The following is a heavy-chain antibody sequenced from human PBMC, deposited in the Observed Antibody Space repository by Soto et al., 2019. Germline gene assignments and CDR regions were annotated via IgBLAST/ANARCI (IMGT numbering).Heavy chain of an antibody. V-gene: IGHV4-39*07. CDR2: FYYSGST. CDR1: GCPISSSSYY. Sequence: LSLTCTVSGCPISSSSYYWGWIRQSPGKGLEWIGSFYYSGSTYYSPSLRSRVTISGDTSKNQFSLKLSSVTAADTAVYYCARGGDFWSRGLYYMDVWGKGTTVTVSS. J-gene: IGHJ6*03. D-gene: IGHD3-3*01. CDR3: ARGGDFWSRGLYYMDV.